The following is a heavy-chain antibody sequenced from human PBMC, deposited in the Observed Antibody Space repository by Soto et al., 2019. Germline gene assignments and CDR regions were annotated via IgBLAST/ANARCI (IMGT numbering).Heavy chain of an antibody. V-gene: IGHV1-69*13. D-gene: IGHD3-10*01. CDR1: GGTVSSYA. CDR3: ARDVSSDTTGFRGYDL. CDR2: FIPIFVSA. J-gene: IGHJ4*02. Sequence: ASVKVSCKASGGTVSSYAITWVRQAPGKGLEWMGVFIPIFVSAHYAPKFQGRITITADESTSTAYMELSGLTSEDTAIYYCARDVSSDTTGFRGYDLWGQGTQVTVSS.